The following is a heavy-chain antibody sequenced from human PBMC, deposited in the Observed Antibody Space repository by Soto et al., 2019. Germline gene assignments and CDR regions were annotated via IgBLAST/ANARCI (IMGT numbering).Heavy chain of an antibody. D-gene: IGHD2-8*01. CDR2: IKSKTDGGTT. CDR3: TTDKCTNGVCRNFVY. Sequence: EVQLVESGGGLVKPGGSLRLSCAASGFTFSNAWMNWVRQAPGKGLEWVGRIKSKTDGGTTDYAAPVKGRFTISRDDSKNTLYLQMNSLKTEDTAVYYCTTDKCTNGVCRNFVYWGQGTLVTVSS. CDR1: GFTFSNAW. J-gene: IGHJ4*02. V-gene: IGHV3-15*07.